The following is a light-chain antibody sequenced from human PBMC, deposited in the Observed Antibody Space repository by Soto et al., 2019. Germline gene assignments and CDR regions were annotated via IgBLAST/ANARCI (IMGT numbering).Light chain of an antibody. CDR2: KAS. V-gene: IGKV1-5*03. Sequence: DIQMTQSPSTLSASVGDRVTITCRASQSISSWLAWYQQKPGQAPKLLIYKASTLQSGVPSRFSGSGSGTEFTLSILSLQPDDSATDYCQQYNDNWTFGQGT. CDR3: QQYNDNWT. J-gene: IGKJ1*01. CDR1: QSISSW.